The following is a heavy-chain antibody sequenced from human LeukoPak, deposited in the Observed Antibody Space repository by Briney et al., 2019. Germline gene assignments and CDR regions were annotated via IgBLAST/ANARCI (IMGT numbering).Heavy chain of an antibody. CDR2: TYYSGST. CDR1: GASISTSY. CDR3: AREGGYYESSGYYYRVAFDF. V-gene: IGHV4-59*01. J-gene: IGHJ3*01. D-gene: IGHD3-22*01. Sequence: PSETLSLTCTVSGASISTSYWSWIRQPPGKGLEWIGSTYYSGSTNYNPSLKSRVITSVDTSKNQFSLKLTSVTAADTAVYFCAREGGYYESSGYYYRVAFDFWGQGTMVTVSS.